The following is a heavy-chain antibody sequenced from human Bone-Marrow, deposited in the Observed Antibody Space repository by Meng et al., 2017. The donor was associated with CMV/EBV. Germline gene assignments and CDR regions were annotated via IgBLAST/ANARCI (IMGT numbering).Heavy chain of an antibody. V-gene: IGHV3-30*02. CDR2: IRYDGSNK. CDR3: AKDPLGSGTYTPVPSYGMDV. CDR1: GFIFSNYG. Sequence: GGSLRLSCAASGFIFSNYGMHWVRQAPGKGLEWVAFIRYDGSNKYYADSVKGRFTISRDNSKSTLYLQMNSLRAEDTAVYYCAKDPLGSGTYTPVPSYGMDVWGQGTTVTVSS. J-gene: IGHJ6*02. D-gene: IGHD1-26*01.